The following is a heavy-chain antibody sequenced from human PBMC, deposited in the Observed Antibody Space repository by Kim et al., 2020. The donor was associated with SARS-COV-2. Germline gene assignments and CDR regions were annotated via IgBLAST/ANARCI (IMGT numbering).Heavy chain of an antibody. Sequence: GESLKISCKGSGYSCTSYWIGWVRQMPGKGLEWMGIIYPGDSDTRYSPSFQGQVTISADKSISTAYLQWSSLKASDTAMYYCARLTFGGVIGYYYGMDVWGQGTTVTVSS. J-gene: IGHJ6*02. V-gene: IGHV5-51*01. CDR2: IYPGDSDT. D-gene: IGHD3-16*01. CDR1: GYSCTSYW. CDR3: ARLTFGGVIGYYYGMDV.